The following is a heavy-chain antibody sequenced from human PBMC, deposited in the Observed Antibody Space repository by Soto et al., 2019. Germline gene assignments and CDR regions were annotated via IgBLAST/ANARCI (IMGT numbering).Heavy chain of an antibody. CDR1: GYTFSSYG. Sequence: ASVKVSCKASGYTFSSYGITWVRQAPGQGLEWMGWISVYSGKTSYAQKLQDRVTMSTDTSTSTAYMELRSLRSDDTAFYYCARSAMAGDYYYYGMDVRGRGTTVTVSS. CDR3: ARSAMAGDYYYYGMDV. CDR2: ISVYSGKT. V-gene: IGHV1-18*04. J-gene: IGHJ6*02. D-gene: IGHD6-19*01.